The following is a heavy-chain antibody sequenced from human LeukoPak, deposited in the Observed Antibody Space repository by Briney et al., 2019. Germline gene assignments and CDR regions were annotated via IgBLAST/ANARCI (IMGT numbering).Heavy chain of an antibody. CDR3: ARGVEYSSSSGLGY. J-gene: IGHJ4*02. CDR1: GGSISSYY. Sequence: PSETLSLTCTVSGGSISSYYWSWIRQPPGKGLEWIGYIYYSGSTNYNPSLKSRVTMSVDTSKNQFSLKLSSVTAADTAVYYCARGVEYSSSSGLGYWGQGTLVTVSS. D-gene: IGHD6-6*01. V-gene: IGHV4-59*01. CDR2: IYYSGST.